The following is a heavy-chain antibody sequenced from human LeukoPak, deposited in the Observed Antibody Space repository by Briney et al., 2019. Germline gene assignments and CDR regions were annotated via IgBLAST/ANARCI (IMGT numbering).Heavy chain of an antibody. J-gene: IGHJ2*01. D-gene: IGHD1-26*01. CDR3: ARDVSQGELPWYFDL. V-gene: IGHV3-23*01. Sequence: PGGSLRLSCAASGFTFSSYAMSWVRQAPGKGLEWVSAISGSGGSTYYADSVKGRFTISRDNSKNTLYLQMNSLRAEDTAVYYCARDVSQGELPWYFDLWGRGTLVTVSS. CDR1: GFTFSSYA. CDR2: ISGSGGST.